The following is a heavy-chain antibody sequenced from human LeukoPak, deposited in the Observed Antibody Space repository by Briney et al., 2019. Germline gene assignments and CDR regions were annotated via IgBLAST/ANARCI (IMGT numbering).Heavy chain of an antibody. V-gene: IGHV3-7*01. J-gene: IGHJ4*02. D-gene: IGHD3-10*01. CDR1: GFTFSSYW. CDR3: ARELVTMVRGVIITLDY. Sequence: GGSLRLSCAASGFTFSSYWMSWVRQAPGKGLEWVANIKQDGSEKYYVDSVKGRFTISRDNAKNSLYLQMNSLRAEDTAVYYCARELVTMVRGVIITLDYWGQGTLVTVSS. CDR2: IKQDGSEK.